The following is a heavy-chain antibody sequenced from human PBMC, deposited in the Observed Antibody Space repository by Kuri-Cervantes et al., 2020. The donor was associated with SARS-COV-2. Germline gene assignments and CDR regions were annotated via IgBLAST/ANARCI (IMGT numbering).Heavy chain of an antibody. J-gene: IGHJ3*02. D-gene: IGHD2-8*02. V-gene: IGHV1-69*13. CDR3: ASSFELGVPNAFDI. Sequence: SVKVSCKASGGTFSIYAISWVRQAPGQGLEWMGGIIPFFGTANYAQKFQGRVTINADESTRTDYMELSSLRSEDTAVYYCASSFELGVPNAFDIWGQGTMVTVSS. CDR2: IIPFFGTA. CDR1: GGTFSIYA.